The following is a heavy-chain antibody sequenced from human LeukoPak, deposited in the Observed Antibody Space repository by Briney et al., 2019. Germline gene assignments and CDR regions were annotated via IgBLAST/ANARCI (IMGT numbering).Heavy chain of an antibody. V-gene: IGHV3-30*03. CDR2: ISYDGSNK. Sequence: GGSLRLSCAASGFTFSSYGMHWVRQAPGKGLEWVAVISYDGSNKYYANSVKGRFTISRDNAKNSLYLQMNSLRAEDTALYHCARSPKPLRYFDWLADDFLYYFDYWGQGTLVTVSS. CDR3: ARSPKPLRYFDWLADDFLYYFDY. J-gene: IGHJ4*02. CDR1: GFTFSSYG. D-gene: IGHD3-9*01.